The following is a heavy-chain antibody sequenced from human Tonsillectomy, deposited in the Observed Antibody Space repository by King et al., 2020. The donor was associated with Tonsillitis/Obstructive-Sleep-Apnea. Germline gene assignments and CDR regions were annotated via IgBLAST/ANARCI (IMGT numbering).Heavy chain of an antibody. CDR3: ARGGLRSSGY. CDR1: GESFSDYY. D-gene: IGHD6-19*01. CDR2: INQSGST. J-gene: IGHJ4*02. Sequence: VQLQQWGAGLLKPSETLSLTCAVYGESFSDYYWTWIRQPPGKGLEWIGEINQSGSTKGNLSLKSRVTISVDTSKNQFSLKLSSVTAADTAVYYCARGGLRSSGYWGQGTLVTVSS. V-gene: IGHV4-34*01.